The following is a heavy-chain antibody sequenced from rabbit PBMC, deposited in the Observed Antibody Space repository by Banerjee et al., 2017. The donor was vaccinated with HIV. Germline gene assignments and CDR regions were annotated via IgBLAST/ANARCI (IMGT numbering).Heavy chain of an antibody. J-gene: IGHJ6*01. CDR1: GFSFSSSSW. CDR2: MNNGDGST. D-gene: IGHD2-1*01. V-gene: IGHV1S45*01. Sequence: QEQLEESGGDLVKPEGSLTLTCTASGFSFSSSSWICWVRQAPGKGLEWIAWMNNGDGSTYYASWAKGRFTVSKTSPPPATLPLSPLTAAVPAANFCTRASGGRLYGDSGFALWGPGPLVPVS. CDR3: TRASGGRLYGDSGFAL.